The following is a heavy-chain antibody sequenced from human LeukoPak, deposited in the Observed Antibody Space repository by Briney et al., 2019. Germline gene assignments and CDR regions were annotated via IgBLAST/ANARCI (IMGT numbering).Heavy chain of an antibody. CDR2: INPNSGGT. CDR3: ARGALLRRQQLVRVNWFDP. V-gene: IGHV1-2*06. D-gene: IGHD6-13*01. CDR1: GYTFTGYY. Sequence: ASVKVSCKASGYTFTGYYMHWVRQAPGQGLEWMGRINPNSGGTNYAQKFQGRVTMTRDTSISTAYMELSRLRSDDTAVYHCARGALLRRQQLVRVNWFDPWGQGTLVTVSS. J-gene: IGHJ5*02.